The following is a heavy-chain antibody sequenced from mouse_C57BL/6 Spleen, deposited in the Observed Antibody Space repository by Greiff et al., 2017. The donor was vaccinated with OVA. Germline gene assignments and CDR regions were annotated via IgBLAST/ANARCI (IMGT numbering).Heavy chain of an antibody. CDR2: IDPANGNT. CDR1: GFNIKNTY. CDR3: ARSYYSNYEGAWFAY. J-gene: IGHJ3*01. V-gene: IGHV14-3*01. Sequence: EVQLQQSVAELVRPGASVKLSCTASGFNIKNTYMHWVKQRPEQGLEWIGRIDPANGNTKYAPKFQGKATITADTSSNTAYLQLSSLTSEDTAIYYCARSYYSNYEGAWFAYWGQGTLVTVSA. D-gene: IGHD2-5*01.